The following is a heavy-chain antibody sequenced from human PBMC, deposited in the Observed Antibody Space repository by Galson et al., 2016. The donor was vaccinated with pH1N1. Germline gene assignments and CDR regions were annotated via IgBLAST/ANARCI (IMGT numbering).Heavy chain of an antibody. V-gene: IGHV3-48*03. CDR1: DFTFSSYE. Sequence: SLRLSCAASDFTFSSYEMSWVRQAPGKGLEWVASIGDAIFYADSVRGRFTISRDNAKSTLYLQMNSLRAEDTSIYYCTRDVPFTSFDYWGQGTLVTVSS. CDR3: TRDVPFTSFDY. D-gene: IGHD3-3*02. J-gene: IGHJ4*02. CDR2: IGDAI.